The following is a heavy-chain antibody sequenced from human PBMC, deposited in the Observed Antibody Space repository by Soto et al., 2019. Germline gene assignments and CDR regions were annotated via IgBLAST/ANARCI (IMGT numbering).Heavy chain of an antibody. D-gene: IGHD2-2*01. CDR1: GFTFDDYA. CDR3: AFSWYQLLRY. Sequence: GGSLRLSCAASGFTFDDYAMHWVRQAPGKGLEWVSGISWNSGSIGYADSVKGRFTISRDNAKNSLYLQMNSLRAEDTALYYCAFSWYQLLRYWGQGTLVTVSS. V-gene: IGHV3-9*01. J-gene: IGHJ4*02. CDR2: ISWNSGSI.